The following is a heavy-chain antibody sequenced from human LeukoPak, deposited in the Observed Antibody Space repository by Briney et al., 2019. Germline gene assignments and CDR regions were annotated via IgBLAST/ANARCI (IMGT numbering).Heavy chain of an antibody. J-gene: IGHJ6*03. CDR2: IYYSGST. CDR3: ARDRFDDSSGYYYHYYYYMDV. CDR1: GGSSGYY. D-gene: IGHD3-22*01. Sequence: SETLSLTCTVSGGSSGYYWGWIRQPPGKGLEWIGSIYYSGSTHYNPSLKSRVTISVDTSKNQFSLKLSSVTAADTAVYYCARDRFDDSSGYYYHYYYYMDVWGKGTTVTVSS. V-gene: IGHV4-39*07.